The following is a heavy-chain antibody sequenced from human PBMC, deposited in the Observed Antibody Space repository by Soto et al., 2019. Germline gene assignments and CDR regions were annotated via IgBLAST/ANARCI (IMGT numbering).Heavy chain of an antibody. CDR3: ARVPLPYCSGGSCARWFDP. CDR1: GGSISSGGYS. J-gene: IGHJ5*02. Sequence: TLSLTCAVSGGSISSGGYSWSWVRQPPGKGLGWIGYIYHSGSTYYNPSLKSRVTISVDRSKNQFSLKLSSVTAADTAVYYCARVPLPYCSGGSCARWFDPWGQGTLVTVSS. D-gene: IGHD2-15*01. V-gene: IGHV4-30-2*01. CDR2: IYHSGST.